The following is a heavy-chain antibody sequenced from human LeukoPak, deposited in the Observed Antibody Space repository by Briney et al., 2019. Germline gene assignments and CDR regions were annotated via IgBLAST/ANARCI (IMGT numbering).Heavy chain of an antibody. J-gene: IGHJ4*02. Sequence: GGSLRLSCAASGFTVSSNYMSWVRQAPGKGLEWVSVIYSGGTTYYADSVKGRFTISRDNSKSTLSLQMNSLRAEDTAIYYCATYRQVLLPFESWGQGTLVTVSS. CDR1: GFTVSSNY. CDR2: IYSGGTT. CDR3: ATYRQVLLPFES. D-gene: IGHD2-8*02. V-gene: IGHV3-53*01.